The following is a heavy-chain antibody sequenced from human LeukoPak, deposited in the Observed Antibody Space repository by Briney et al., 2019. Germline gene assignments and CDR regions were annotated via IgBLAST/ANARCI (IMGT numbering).Heavy chain of an antibody. CDR2: ISYDGSNK. CDR3: ARRSTNGPPYYLEY. CDR1: GFTFSSYG. Sequence: PGGSLRLSCAASGFTFSSYGMHWVRQAPGKGLEWVAVISYDGSNKYYADSVKGRFTISRDNSKNTLYLQMNSLRAEDTAVYYCARRSTNGPPYYLEYWGQGTPVTVSS. J-gene: IGHJ4*02. V-gene: IGHV3-30*03. D-gene: IGHD1/OR15-1a*01.